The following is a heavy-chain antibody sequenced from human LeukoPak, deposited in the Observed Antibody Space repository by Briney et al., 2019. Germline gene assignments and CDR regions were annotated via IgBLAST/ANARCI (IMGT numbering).Heavy chain of an antibody. CDR1: GFTFRSYW. Sequence: GGSLRLSCAASGFTFRSYWMSWFRQAPGKGLEWVANIKEDGSEKSYVDSVKGRFTISRDNSKNLLYLQMNSLRAEETAVYYCARVLVGALDYWGQGTLVTVSP. CDR3: ARVLVGALDY. D-gene: IGHD1-26*01. V-gene: IGHV3-7*03. J-gene: IGHJ4*02. CDR2: IKEDGSEK.